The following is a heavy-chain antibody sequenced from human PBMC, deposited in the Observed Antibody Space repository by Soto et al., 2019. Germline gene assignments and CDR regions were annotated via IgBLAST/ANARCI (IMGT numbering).Heavy chain of an antibody. CDR3: AKGGRYSGYYYFDY. V-gene: IGHV3-30*18. Sequence: GGSLRLSCAASGFTFSSYGMHWVRQAPGKGLEWVAVISYDGSNKYYADSVKGRFTISRDNSKNTLYLQMNSLRAEDTAVYYCAKGGRYSGYYYFDYWGQGTLVTVSS. CDR1: GFTFSSYG. CDR2: ISYDGSNK. D-gene: IGHD5-12*01. J-gene: IGHJ4*02.